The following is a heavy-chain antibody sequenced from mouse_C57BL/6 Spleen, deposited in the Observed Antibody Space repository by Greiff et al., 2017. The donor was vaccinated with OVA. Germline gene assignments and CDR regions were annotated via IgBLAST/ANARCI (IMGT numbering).Heavy chain of an antibody. CDR2: FHPYNDDT. Sequence: VHLVESGAELVKPGASVKMSCKASGYTFTTYPIEWMKQNHGKSLEWIGNFHPYNDDTKYNEKFKGKATLTVEKSSSTVYLELSRLTSDDSAVYYCARSTTVKGRGWYFDVWGTGTTVTVSS. V-gene: IGHV1-47*01. CDR3: ARSTTVKGRGWYFDV. CDR1: GYTFTTYP. D-gene: IGHD1-1*01. J-gene: IGHJ1*03.